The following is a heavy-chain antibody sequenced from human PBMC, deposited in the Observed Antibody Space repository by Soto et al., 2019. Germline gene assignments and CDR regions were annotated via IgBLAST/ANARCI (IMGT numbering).Heavy chain of an antibody. CDR3: AREVAGAFDI. CDR1: GLTFSRYG. CDR2: ISSGAGTI. D-gene: IGHD6-19*01. J-gene: IGHJ3*02. V-gene: IGHV3-48*04. Sequence: AGGSLRLSCAASGLTFSRYGMNWARQAPGKGLEWVAHISSGAGTIYYADSVKGRFTISRDNAKNSLYLQMNSLRAEDTAVYYCAREVAGAFDIWGQGTMVTVSS.